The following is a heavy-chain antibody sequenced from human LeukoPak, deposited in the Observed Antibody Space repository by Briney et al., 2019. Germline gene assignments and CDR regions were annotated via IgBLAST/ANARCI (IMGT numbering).Heavy chain of an antibody. D-gene: IGHD2-2*01. CDR2: VYNSEST. CDR3: ARDRSSSYTRDWFDP. V-gene: IGHV4-4*07. J-gene: IGHJ5*02. CDR1: GGSINGYY. Sequence: SETLSLTCTVSGGSINGYYWSWIRQPAGKGLEWIGRVYNSESTNYNPSLKSRVTMSIDTSKNQFYLKLNSVTAADTAVYYCARDRSSSYTRDWFDPWGQGALVTVSS.